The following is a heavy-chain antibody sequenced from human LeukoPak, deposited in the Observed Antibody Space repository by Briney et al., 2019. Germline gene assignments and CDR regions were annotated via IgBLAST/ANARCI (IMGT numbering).Heavy chain of an antibody. J-gene: IGHJ6*02. Sequence: ASVTVPCKASGYTFTSYYMHWVRQAPGQGLEWMGIINPSGSSTSYAQKFQGRVTMTRDTSTSTVYMELSSLRSEDTAVYYCASQLYSSAYLNYYYYGMDVWGQGTTVTVSS. CDR3: ASQLYSSAYLNYYYYGMDV. CDR2: INPSGSST. CDR1: GYTFTSYY. V-gene: IGHV1-46*01. D-gene: IGHD6-6*01.